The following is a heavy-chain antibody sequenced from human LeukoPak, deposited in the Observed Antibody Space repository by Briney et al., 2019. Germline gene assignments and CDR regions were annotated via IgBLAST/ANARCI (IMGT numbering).Heavy chain of an antibody. D-gene: IGHD4-17*01. J-gene: IGHJ4*02. CDR3: VSVPYGDYLPGGDY. CDR1: GFTFSSYA. Sequence: GGSLRLSCVASGFTFSSYAMNWVRQAPGKGLEWVSVIYSGGSTYYADSVKGRFTISRDNSKNTLYLQMNSLRAEDTAVYYCVSVPYGDYLPGGDYWGQGTLVTVSS. V-gene: IGHV3-23*03. CDR2: IYSGGST.